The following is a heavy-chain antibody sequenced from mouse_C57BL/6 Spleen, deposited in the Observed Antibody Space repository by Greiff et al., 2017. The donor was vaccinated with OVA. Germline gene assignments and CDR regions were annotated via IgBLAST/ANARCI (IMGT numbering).Heavy chain of an antibody. CDR1: GFTFSSYA. D-gene: IGHD1-1*01. Sequence: DVQLVESGGGLVKPGGSLKLSCAASGFTFSSYAMSWVRQTPEKRLEWVATISDGGSYTYYPDNVKGRFTISRDNAKNNLYLQMSHLKSEDTAMYYCARAHYGSSSFYYFDYWGQGTTLTVSS. CDR3: ARAHYGSSSFYYFDY. V-gene: IGHV5-4*01. CDR2: ISDGGSYT. J-gene: IGHJ2*01.